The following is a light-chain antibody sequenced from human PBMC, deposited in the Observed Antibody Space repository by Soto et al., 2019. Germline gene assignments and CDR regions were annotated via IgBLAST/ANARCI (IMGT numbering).Light chain of an antibody. Sequence: QSVLTQPPSVSGAPGQRVTISCTGSSSNIGAGYDVHWYQQLPGTAPKLLIYGNSNRPSGVPDRFSGSKSGTSASLAITGLQAEDEADYYCQSYDSSRGVFGGGTKLTAL. V-gene: IGLV1-40*01. CDR2: GNS. CDR1: SSNIGAGYD. CDR3: QSYDSSRGV. J-gene: IGLJ2*01.